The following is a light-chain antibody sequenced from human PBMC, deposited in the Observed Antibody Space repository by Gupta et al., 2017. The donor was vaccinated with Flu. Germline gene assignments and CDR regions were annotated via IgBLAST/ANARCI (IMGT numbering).Light chain of an antibody. Sequence: DIVMTQSPDSLAVSLGEGATINCKSSQSVLYSSNNKNSLAWYQHKPGQTPKLLIYWASTREPGVPDRFSGSGSGTDFTLTISSRQAEDVAVYYFQQDDSTPLTFGGGTKVEIK. V-gene: IGKV4-1*01. CDR2: WAS. CDR3: QQDDSTPLT. CDR1: QSVLYSSNNKNS. J-gene: IGKJ4*01.